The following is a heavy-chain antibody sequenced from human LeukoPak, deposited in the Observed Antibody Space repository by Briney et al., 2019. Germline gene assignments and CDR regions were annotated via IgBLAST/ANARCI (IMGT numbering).Heavy chain of an antibody. CDR2: ISISSSNI. CDR1: GFRVSGYD. Sequence: QSGGSLRLSCAASGFRVSGYDLNWIRQAPGKGLEWIAYISISSSNIHCADSVRGRFTISRDNSKNTLYLQMNSLRAEDTAVYYCARVLRDYDSRAYDAFDIWGQGTMVTVSS. V-gene: IGHV3-48*01. D-gene: IGHD3-22*01. J-gene: IGHJ3*02. CDR3: ARVLRDYDSRAYDAFDI.